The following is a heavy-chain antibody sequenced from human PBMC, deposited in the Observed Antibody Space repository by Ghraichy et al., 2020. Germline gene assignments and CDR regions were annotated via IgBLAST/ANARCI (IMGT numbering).Heavy chain of an antibody. CDR2: VWSDGGKK. CDR1: GFTFSKYA. J-gene: IGHJ1*01. D-gene: IGHD2-15*01. V-gene: IGHV3-33*01. Sequence: GGSLRLSCTASGFTFSKYAMHWVRQAPGKGLEWVAIVWSDGGKKYYADSVKDRFIISRDNSKNTVDLQMNSLRAEDTAVYYCARGFGCDLGSCGYFHHWGQGTLVSVSS. CDR3: ARGFGCDLGSCGYFHH.